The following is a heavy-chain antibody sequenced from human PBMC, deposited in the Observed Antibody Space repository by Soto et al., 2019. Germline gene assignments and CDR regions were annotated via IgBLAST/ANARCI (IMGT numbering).Heavy chain of an antibody. J-gene: IGHJ4*02. V-gene: IGHV1-2*04. CDR1: GYTFTGYY. CDR3: AREAYCSSTSCYYHRKNYFDY. CDR2: INPNSGGT. Sequence: EASVKVSCKASGYTFTGYYMHWVRQAPGQGLERMGWINPNSGGTNYAQKFQGWVTMTRDTSISTAYMELSRLRSDDTAVYYCAREAYCSSTSCYYHRKNYFDYWGQGTLVTVSS. D-gene: IGHD2-2*01.